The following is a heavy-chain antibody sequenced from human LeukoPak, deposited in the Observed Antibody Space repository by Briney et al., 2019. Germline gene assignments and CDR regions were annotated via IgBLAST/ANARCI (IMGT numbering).Heavy chain of an antibody. CDR1: GFTFSSYG. CDR2: ISYDGSNK. J-gene: IGHJ6*02. Sequence: GGSLRLSCAASGFTFSSYGMHWVRQAPGKGLEWVAVISYDGSNKYYADSVKGRFTISRDNSKNTPYLQMNSLRAEDTAVYYCASGSYPVGYGMDVWGQGTTVTVSS. D-gene: IGHD1-26*01. CDR3: ASGSYPVGYGMDV. V-gene: IGHV3-30*03.